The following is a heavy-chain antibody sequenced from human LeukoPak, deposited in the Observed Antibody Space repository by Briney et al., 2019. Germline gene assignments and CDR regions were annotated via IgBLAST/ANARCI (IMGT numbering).Heavy chain of an antibody. Sequence: GGSLRLSCAASGFTFSNYIMHWVRQAPGKGLDWVAVILEDGRYQSYADSVKGRFTISRDNSKNTLSLQMNSLRGEDTAMYYCARVRGGGFRTADSWGQGTLVTVSS. CDR3: ARVRGGGFRTADS. V-gene: IGHV3-30*04. CDR2: ILEDGRYQ. D-gene: IGHD6-19*01. J-gene: IGHJ4*02. CDR1: GFTFSNYI.